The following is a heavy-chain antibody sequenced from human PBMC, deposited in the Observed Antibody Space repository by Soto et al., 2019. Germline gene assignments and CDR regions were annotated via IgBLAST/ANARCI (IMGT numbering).Heavy chain of an antibody. CDR2: IGGSGAGT. V-gene: IGHV3-23*01. D-gene: IGHD6-19*01. CDR1: GFTFSSYA. J-gene: IGHJ4*01. CDR3: VRGGGIAVAGTHLDY. Sequence: EVQLLESGGGLVQPGGSLRLSCAASGFTFSSYAMSWVRQAPGKGLEWVSGIGGSGAGTNYADSVKGRFTISRDNSKNTLYLQMSSLRAEETAVYYCVRGGGIAVAGTHLDYWGHGTLVTVSS.